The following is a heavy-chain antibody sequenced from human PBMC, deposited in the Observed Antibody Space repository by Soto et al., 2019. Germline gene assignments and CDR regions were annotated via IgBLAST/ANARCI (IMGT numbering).Heavy chain of an antibody. J-gene: IGHJ4*02. Sequence: EVQLVESGGGLVKPGGSLRVSCAASGFTFTNVWMSWVRQAPGKGLEWLGVSKSETDGGTTEYAAHVKGRFTISRDDSKNTLFLQMHSLKSDDTAVYYCTAGGVIASHWGQGTLVTVSS. D-gene: IGHD2-21*01. V-gene: IGHV3-15*01. CDR1: GFTFTNVW. CDR3: TAGGVIASH. CDR2: SKSETDGGTT.